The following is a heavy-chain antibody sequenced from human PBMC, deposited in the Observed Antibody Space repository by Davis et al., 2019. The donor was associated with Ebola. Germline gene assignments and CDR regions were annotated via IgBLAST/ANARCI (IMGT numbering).Heavy chain of an antibody. CDR2: IKQDGSEK. J-gene: IGHJ4*02. CDR1: GFTFSSYS. V-gene: IGHV3-7*01. Sequence: GGSLRLSCAASGFTFSSYSMNWVRQAPGKGLEWVANIKQDGSEKYYVDSVKGRFTISRDNAKNSLYLQMNSLRAEDTAVYYCARDLLVATLDYWGQGTLVTVSS. D-gene: IGHD5-12*01. CDR3: ARDLLVATLDY.